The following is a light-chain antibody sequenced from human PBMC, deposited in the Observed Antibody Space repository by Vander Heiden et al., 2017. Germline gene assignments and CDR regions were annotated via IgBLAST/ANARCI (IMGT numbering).Light chain of an antibody. V-gene: IGKV4-1*01. CDR3: QQYYSAPLT. J-gene: IGKJ1*01. CDR2: WAS. CDR1: QSVITNSDNRNY. Sequence: DILMAQSPDSLAVSLGESATINCKSSQSVITNSDNRNYLAWYQQKPGQSPKLLFSWASTRESGVPDRFSGSGSGTDFTLTISSLQADDVAVYHCQQYYSAPLTFGQGTKVEIK.